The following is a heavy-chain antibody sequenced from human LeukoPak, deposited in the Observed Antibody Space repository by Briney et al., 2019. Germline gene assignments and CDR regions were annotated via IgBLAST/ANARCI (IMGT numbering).Heavy chain of an antibody. D-gene: IGHD1-26*01. Sequence: PGGSLRLSCAASEFSLGSNYMTWVRQAPGKGLEWVSLIYSGGSTYYSDSVKGRFTISRDNSKNTLYLQMNSLRPEDTAVYYCARSKRFGSGSFKPHRYFDYWGQGTLVTVSS. J-gene: IGHJ4*02. V-gene: IGHV3-66*01. CDR2: IYSGGST. CDR3: ARSKRFGSGSFKPHRYFDY. CDR1: EFSLGSNY.